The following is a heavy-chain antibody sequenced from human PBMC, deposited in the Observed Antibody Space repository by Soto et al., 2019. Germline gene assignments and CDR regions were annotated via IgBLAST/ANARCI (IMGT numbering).Heavy chain of an antibody. Sequence: GSLRLSSTPSGFIASDTYLYWVRPAPGKGLEWVSVISNRGDTHYADSVRGRFSLSRDIADNTLHLQMNNLRVEDTAVYYCAREPRYFRVGSCSITGDAFDIWGQGTMVTVSS. CDR3: AREPRYFRVGSCSITGDAFDI. D-gene: IGHD2-15*01. CDR2: ISNRGDT. V-gene: IGHV3-66*01. J-gene: IGHJ3*02. CDR1: GFIASDTY.